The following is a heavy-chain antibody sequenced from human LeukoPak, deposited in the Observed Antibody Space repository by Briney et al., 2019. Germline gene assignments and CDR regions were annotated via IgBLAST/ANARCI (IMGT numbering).Heavy chain of an antibody. CDR3: ARDFGDYVRVGFDY. CDR1: GYTFTSYG. D-gene: IGHD4-17*01. Sequence: GASVKVSCKASGYTFTSYGISWVRQAPGQGLEWMGWISAYNGNTNYAQKLQGRVTMTTDTSTSTAYMELRSLRSDDTAVYYCARDFGDYVRVGFDYWGQGTLVTVSS. CDR2: ISAYNGNT. J-gene: IGHJ4*02. V-gene: IGHV1-18*01.